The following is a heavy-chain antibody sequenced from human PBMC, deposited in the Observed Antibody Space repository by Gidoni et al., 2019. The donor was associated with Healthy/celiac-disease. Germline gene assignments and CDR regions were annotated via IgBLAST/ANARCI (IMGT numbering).Heavy chain of an antibody. Sequence: IYGVRQAPGQGLEWMGGIIPIFGTANYAQKFQGRVTITADESTSTAYMELSSLRSEDTAVYYCARVTGSYYYFDYWGQGTLVTVSS. V-gene: IGHV1-69*01. CDR3: ARVTGSYYYFDY. CDR2: IIPIFGTA. D-gene: IGHD1-26*01. J-gene: IGHJ4*02.